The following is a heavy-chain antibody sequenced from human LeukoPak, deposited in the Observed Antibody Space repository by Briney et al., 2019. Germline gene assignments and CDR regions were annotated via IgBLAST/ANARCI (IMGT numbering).Heavy chain of an antibody. CDR2: IGTDGSRT. V-gene: IGHV3-74*01. CDR3: ARVNVCPRCHFDY. D-gene: IGHD3-16*01. Sequence: PRGFLRDRSAASGLTVSSYLMDWVRQVPGKGLVLVARIGTDGSRTTYADYVQGRFTISRDNAKNTLYLQMNSLRAEDTAVYYCARVNVCPRCHFDYWGQGTLVTVSS. CDR1: GLTVSSYL. J-gene: IGHJ4*02.